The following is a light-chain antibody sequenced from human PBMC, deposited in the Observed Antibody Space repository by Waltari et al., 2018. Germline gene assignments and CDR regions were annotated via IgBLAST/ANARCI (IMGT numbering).Light chain of an antibody. V-gene: IGKV1-NL1*01. CDR3: QQDYSIPPYT. CDR2: GAS. J-gene: IGKJ2*01. Sequence: DIQMTQSPSSLSASVGDRVTFPCRASQDIKKSLVWYQQKTGKAPRLLLFGASRLENGVPSRFSGSGSGTNYTFTISSLQPDDFATYYCQQDYSIPPYTFGQGTKLEIK. CDR1: QDIKKS.